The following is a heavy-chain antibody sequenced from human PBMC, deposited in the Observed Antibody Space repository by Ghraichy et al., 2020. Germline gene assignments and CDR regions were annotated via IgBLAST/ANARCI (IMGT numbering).Heavy chain of an antibody. CDR3: VGGNDYAWGLGDA. Sequence: SETLSLTCTVSGGSISSSSYYWGWIRQPPGKGLEWIGEISHSGTTYYNPSLRSRVTLSVDASKNQFSLRLSSVTAADTALYFCVGGNDYAWGLGDAWGQGTLVTVSS. V-gene: IGHV4-39*07. CDR1: GGSISSSSYY. CDR2: ISHSGTT. J-gene: IGHJ5*02. D-gene: IGHD3-16*01.